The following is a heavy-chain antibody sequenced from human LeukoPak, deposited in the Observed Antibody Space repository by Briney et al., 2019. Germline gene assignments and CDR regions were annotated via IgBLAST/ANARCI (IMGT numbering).Heavy chain of an antibody. V-gene: IGHV3-7*01. D-gene: IGHD1-26*01. Sequence: GGSLRLSCAASGFTFSNYWMSWVRQAPGKWLEWVANIKQDGSERYYVDSVKGRFTISRDNAKNSLSLQMNSLRVEDTAVYYCARNSEYYYYMDVWGKGTTVTVSS. CDR1: GFTFSNYW. CDR2: IKQDGSER. CDR3: ARNSEYYYYMDV. J-gene: IGHJ6*03.